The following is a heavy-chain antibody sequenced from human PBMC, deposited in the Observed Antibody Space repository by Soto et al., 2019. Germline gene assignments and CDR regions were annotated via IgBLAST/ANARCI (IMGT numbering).Heavy chain of an antibody. CDR2: IIPVFGNT. CDR3: ARGQYYSSGSAATSYFYFGIDV. J-gene: IGHJ6*02. V-gene: IGHV1-69*06. D-gene: IGHD3-10*01. CDR1: GRSFSSDG. Sequence: QLQLEQSGPEVKKPGSSVKVSCKASGRSFSSDGVSWVRQAPGQGLEWMGGIIPVFGNTKYVQRFQGRLTITADKSTSTVYMEMSSLSSEDTAVYFCARGQYYSSGSAATSYFYFGIDVWGQGTTVIVSS.